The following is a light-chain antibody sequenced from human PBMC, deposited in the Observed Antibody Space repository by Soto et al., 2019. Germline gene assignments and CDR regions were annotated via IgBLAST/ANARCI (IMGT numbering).Light chain of an antibody. CDR2: KAS. CDR3: QQFNSYPWT. V-gene: IGKV1-5*03. J-gene: IGKJ1*01. CDR1: QSIGSW. Sequence: DIQMTQSPSTLSASVGDRVTITCRASQSIGSWLAWYQQKPGKAPNLLIYKASSLESGVPSRFSGSXSGTEFTVTLSSLQPEDFATYYCQQFNSYPWTFGQGTKVDIK.